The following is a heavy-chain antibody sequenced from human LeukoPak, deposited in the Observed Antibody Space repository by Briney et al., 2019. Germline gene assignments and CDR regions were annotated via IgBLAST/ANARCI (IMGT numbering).Heavy chain of an antibody. CDR2: INAGNGDT. CDR1: GYTFTNYA. V-gene: IGHV1-3*01. D-gene: IGHD3-22*01. Sequence: GASVKVSCKASGYTFTNYAIHWVRQAPGQGLEWMGRINAGNGDTKYSQKFQGRVTITRDTSASTAYMELSSLRSEDTAVYYCATTGNHYYDSSGYWNYYYYYGMDVWGQGTTVTVSS. J-gene: IGHJ6*02. CDR3: ATTGNHYYDSSGYWNYYYYYGMDV.